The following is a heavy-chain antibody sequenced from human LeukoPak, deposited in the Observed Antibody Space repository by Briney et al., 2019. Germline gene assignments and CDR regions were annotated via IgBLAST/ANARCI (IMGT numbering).Heavy chain of an antibody. J-gene: IGHJ3*02. CDR3: ARVPEMKDAFDI. CDR2: IYHSGTT. V-gene: IGHV4-38-2*02. Sequence: SETLSLTCTVSGYSISSGYYWGWIRQPPGKGLEWIGSIYHSGTTYYNPSLKSRVTISVDTSRNQFSLRLSSVTAADTAVYYCARVPEMKDAFDIWGQGTMVTVSS. CDR1: GYSISSGYY. D-gene: IGHD1-14*01.